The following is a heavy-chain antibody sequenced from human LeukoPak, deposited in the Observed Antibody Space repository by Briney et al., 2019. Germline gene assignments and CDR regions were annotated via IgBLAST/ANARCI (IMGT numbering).Heavy chain of an antibody. D-gene: IGHD6-19*01. CDR1: GFIFSSYA. J-gene: IGHJ1*01. V-gene: IGHV3-23*01. CDR2: LSADGDST. CDR3: ASIYSRGWFARAPFQY. Sequence: PGGSLRLSCAASGFIFSSYAMNWVRQAPGKGLEWVSGLSADGDSTYYADSVKGRFTISRDNSRDTLYLQMNTLRAEETALYYCASIYSRGWFARAPFQYWGQGTLVTVSS.